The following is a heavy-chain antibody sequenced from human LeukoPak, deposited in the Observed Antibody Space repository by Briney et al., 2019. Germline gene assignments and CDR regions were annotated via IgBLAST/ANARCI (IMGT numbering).Heavy chain of an antibody. CDR3: ARGGQEGYDYVWGSYRPDYNWFDP. CDR2: INHSGST. J-gene: IGHJ5*02. CDR1: GGSFSGYY. Sequence: SETLSLTCAVYGGSFSGYYWSWIRQPPGKGLEWIGEINHSGSTNYNPSLKSRVTISVDTSKNQFSLKLSSVTAADTAVYYCARGGQEGYDYVWGSYRPDYNWFDPWGQGILVTVSS. D-gene: IGHD3-16*02. V-gene: IGHV4-34*01.